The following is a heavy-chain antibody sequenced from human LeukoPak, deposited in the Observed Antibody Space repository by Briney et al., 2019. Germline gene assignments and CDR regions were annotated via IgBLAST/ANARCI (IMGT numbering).Heavy chain of an antibody. Sequence: PGGSLRLSCAASGFTFSSDWMSWVRQAPGKGLEWVANLKGDGSESSYADSVRGRFTISRDNAKKSLYLQLNSLRTGDTAVYFCAGAPRTFSIFRGLDFWGQGVVVTVSS. CDR3: AGAPRTFSIFRGLDF. J-gene: IGHJ4*02. D-gene: IGHD3-3*01. CDR2: LKGDGSES. V-gene: IGHV3-7*03. CDR1: GFTFSSDW.